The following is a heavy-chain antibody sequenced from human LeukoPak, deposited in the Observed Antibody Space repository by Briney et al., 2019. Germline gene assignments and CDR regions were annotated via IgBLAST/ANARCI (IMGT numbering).Heavy chain of an antibody. CDR1: GFTFSSYA. V-gene: IGHV3-23*01. Sequence: GGSLRLSCAASGFTFSSYAMSWVRQAPGKGLEWVSVISGSGGNTYYADSVKGRCAISRDNSKNTVYLQMNSLRAEDTALYYCAKWGAWFGSVNYYGMYVWGQGTTVTVSS. CDR3: AKWGAWFGSVNYYGMYV. CDR2: ISGSGGNT. D-gene: IGHD3-10*01. J-gene: IGHJ6*02.